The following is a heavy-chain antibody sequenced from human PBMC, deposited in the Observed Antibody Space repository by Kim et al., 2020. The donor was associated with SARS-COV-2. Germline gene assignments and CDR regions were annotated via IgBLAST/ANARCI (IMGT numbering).Heavy chain of an antibody. V-gene: IGHV7-4-1*02. CDR1: GYTFTSNA. J-gene: IGHJ4*02. D-gene: IGHD3-10*01. CDR2: INTNTGDP. CDR3: ARRRFGDLNRGIDY. Sequence: ASVKVSCKASGYTFTSNAMNWVRQAPGQGLEWMGWINTNTGDPTYAQGFTGRFVFSLDTSVSTAYLQISSLKAEDTAVYYCARRRFGDLNRGIDYWGQGTLVTVSS.